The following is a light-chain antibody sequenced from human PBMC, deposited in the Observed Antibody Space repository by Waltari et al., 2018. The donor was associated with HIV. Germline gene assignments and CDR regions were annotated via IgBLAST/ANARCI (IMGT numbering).Light chain of an antibody. V-gene: IGKV3-20*01. CDR2: GAS. Sequence: EIVLTQFPGTLSLSPGERATLSCRASQSVRNNLVWYQQKPGQAPRLLIFGASSRATGIPDRFSGSGSGTDFTLTISRLEPEDFAVYYCHQYGSSPRTFGQGTKLEIK. J-gene: IGKJ2*02. CDR3: HQYGSSPRT. CDR1: QSVRNN.